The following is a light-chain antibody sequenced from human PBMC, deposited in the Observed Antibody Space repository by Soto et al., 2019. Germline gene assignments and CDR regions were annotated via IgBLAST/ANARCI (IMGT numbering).Light chain of an antibody. J-gene: IGKJ3*01. V-gene: IGKV1-39*01. CDR1: QGISSA. CDR2: SAV. Sequence: IQLTQSPSSLSASVGDSVTITCRASQGISSALAWYQQKQGSPPKLLIHSAVFLQSGVPSRFTGSGSGTDFALTISSLQADDFAMYFCQQTYRTPPFTFGPGTRVDLK. CDR3: QQTYRTPPFT.